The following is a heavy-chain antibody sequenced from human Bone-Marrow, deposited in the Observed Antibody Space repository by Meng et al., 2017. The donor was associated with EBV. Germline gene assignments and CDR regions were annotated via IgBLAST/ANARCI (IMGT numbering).Heavy chain of an antibody. CDR1: GGSIASGGYS. V-gene: IGHV4-30-2*01. D-gene: IGHD3-22*01. CDR2: IYHSGST. CDR3: ARGDDSSGLDY. Sequence: LQVQESGSGLVKPSQTLSLPCVVSGGSIASGGYSWSWIRQPPGKGLEWIGYIYHSGSTSYNPSLKSRVTISVDRSKNQFSLKLNSVTAADTAVYYCARGDDSSGLDYWGQGTLVTVSS. J-gene: IGHJ4*02.